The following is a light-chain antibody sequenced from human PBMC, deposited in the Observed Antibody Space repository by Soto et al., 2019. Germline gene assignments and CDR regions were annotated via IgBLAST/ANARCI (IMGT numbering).Light chain of an antibody. CDR3: QQYGSSPWT. Sequence: DIQMTQSPSSLPGTVGDRVTITCLPSQSISSYLNWYQQTPGKAPKLLISAASSLQSGVPSRFSGSGSGTDFTLTINRLEPEDFVIYYCQQYGSSPWTFGQGTKVDI. V-gene: IGKV1-39*01. CDR2: AAS. CDR1: QSISSY. J-gene: IGKJ1*01.